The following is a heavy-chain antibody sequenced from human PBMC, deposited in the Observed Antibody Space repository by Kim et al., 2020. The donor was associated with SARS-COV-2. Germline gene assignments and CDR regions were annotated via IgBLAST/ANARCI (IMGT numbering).Heavy chain of an antibody. CDR2: INAGNGNT. D-gene: IGHD3-10*01. CDR1: GYTFTSYA. CDR3: ARDRLWFGEPIGRY. J-gene: IGHJ4*02. Sequence: ASVKVSCKASGYTFTSYAMHWVRQAPGQRLEWMGWINAGNGNTKYSQKFQGRVTITRDTSASTAYMELSSLRSEDTAVYYCARDRLWFGEPIGRYWGQGTLVIVSS. V-gene: IGHV1-3*01.